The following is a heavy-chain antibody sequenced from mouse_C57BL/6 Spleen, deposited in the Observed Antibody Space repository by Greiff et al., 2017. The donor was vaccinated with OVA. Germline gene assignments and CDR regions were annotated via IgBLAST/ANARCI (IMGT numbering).Heavy chain of an antibody. V-gene: IGHV1-26*01. Sequence: EVQLQQSGPELVKPGASVKISCKASGYTFTDYYMNWVKQSHGKSLEWIGDINPNNGGTSYNQKFKGKATLTVDKSSSTAYMELRSLTSEDSAVYYCARPDSSSLAMDYWGQGTSVTVSS. CDR1: GYTFTDYY. J-gene: IGHJ4*01. D-gene: IGHD3-2*01. CDR2: INPNNGGT. CDR3: ARPDSSSLAMDY.